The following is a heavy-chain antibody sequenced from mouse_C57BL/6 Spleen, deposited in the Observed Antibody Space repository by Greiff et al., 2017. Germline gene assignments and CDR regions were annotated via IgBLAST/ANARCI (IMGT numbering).Heavy chain of an antibody. CDR1: GYTFTDYE. J-gene: IGHJ1*03. D-gene: IGHD2-1*01. Sequence: QVQLQQSGAELVRPGASVTLSCKASGYTFTDYEMHWVKQTPVHGLEWIGAIDPETGGTAYNQKFKGKAILTADKSSSTAYMELRSLTSEDSAVYYCTRDDYGNYVEYFDVWGTGTTVTVSS. CDR3: TRDDYGNYVEYFDV. V-gene: IGHV1-15*01. CDR2: IDPETGGT.